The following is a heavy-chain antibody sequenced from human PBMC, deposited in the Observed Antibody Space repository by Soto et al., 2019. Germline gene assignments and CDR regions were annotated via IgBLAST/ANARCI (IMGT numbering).Heavy chain of an antibody. Sequence: QVQLQQWGAGLLKPSETLSLTCAVYGGSFSGYYWSWIRQPPGKGLEWIGEINHSGSTNYNPSLKSRVTISVDTSHTQFARKLSSVTAAGTAVYYRALVGSGWYRLDYWGQGTLVTVSS. CDR1: GGSFSGYY. CDR2: INHSGST. V-gene: IGHV4-34*01. D-gene: IGHD6-13*01. CDR3: ALVGSGWYRLDY. J-gene: IGHJ4*02.